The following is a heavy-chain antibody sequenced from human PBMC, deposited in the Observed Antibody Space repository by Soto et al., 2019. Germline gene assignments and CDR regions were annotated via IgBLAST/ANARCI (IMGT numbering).Heavy chain of an antibody. Sequence: TLYLTSNVSQESSSRGGNYWSWIRQHPGKGLEWIGYIYYTGVTYYNPSLKSRLTISVDTSKNQFSLKLSSVTAADTAVYYCARDLFFFYDSATSRIYTLTLRDGLPISVQ. V-gene: IGHV4-31*03. J-gene: IGHJ1*01. CDR3: ARDLFFFYDSATSRIYTLTLRDGLPISVQ. D-gene: IGHD3-16*01. CDR1: QESSSRGGNY. CDR2: IYYTGVT.